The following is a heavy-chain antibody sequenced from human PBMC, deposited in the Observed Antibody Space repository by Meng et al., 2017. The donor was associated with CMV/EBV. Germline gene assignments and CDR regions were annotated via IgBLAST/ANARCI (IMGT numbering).Heavy chain of an antibody. CDR1: GFTFSSYS. Sequence: GESLKISCAASGFTFSSYSMNWVRQAPGKGLEWVSSISSSSSYIYYADSVKGRFTISRDNSKNTLYLQMNSLRAEDTAVYYCARDVVPAAIPRWYFDLWGRGTLVTVSS. J-gene: IGHJ2*01. D-gene: IGHD2-2*02. V-gene: IGHV3-21*01. CDR3: ARDVVPAAIPRWYFDL. CDR2: ISSSSSYI.